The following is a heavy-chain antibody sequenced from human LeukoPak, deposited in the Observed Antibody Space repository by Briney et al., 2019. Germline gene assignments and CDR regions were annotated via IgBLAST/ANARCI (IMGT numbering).Heavy chain of an antibody. J-gene: IGHJ4*02. V-gene: IGHV3-15*07. CDR3: TTGIRGD. CDR2: IASKTDGGAT. Sequence: GGSLRLSCSASGLTFTNAWMNWVRQAPGEGLDWVGRIASKTDGGATDYAAPVKGRFTISRDDSKNTLNLQMNSLKTEDTAVYYCTTGIRGDWGQGTLVTVSS. D-gene: IGHD3-10*01. CDR1: GLTFTNAW.